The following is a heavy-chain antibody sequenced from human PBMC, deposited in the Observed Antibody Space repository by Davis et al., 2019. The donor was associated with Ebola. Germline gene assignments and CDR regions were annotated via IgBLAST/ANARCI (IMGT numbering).Heavy chain of an antibody. Sequence: PSETLSLTCTVSGGSISSSSYYWGWIRQPPGKGLEWIGSIYYSGSTNYNPSLKSRVTISVDTSKNQFSLKLSSVTAADTAVYYCARCSGGSAGWFDPWGQGTVVTVSS. CDR1: GGSISSSSYY. CDR3: ARCSGGSAGWFDP. D-gene: IGHD2-15*01. CDR2: IYYSGST. V-gene: IGHV4-39*07. J-gene: IGHJ5*02.